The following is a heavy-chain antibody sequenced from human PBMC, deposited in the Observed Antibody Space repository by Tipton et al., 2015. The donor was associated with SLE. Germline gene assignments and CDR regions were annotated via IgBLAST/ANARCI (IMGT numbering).Heavy chain of an antibody. CDR3: ARRVIVNGYFDY. Sequence: TLSLTCAVYGGSFSGYYWSWIRQPPGKGLEWIGEINHSGSTNYNPSLKSRVTISVDTSKNQFSLKLSSVTAADTAAYYCARRVIVNGYFDYWGQGTLVTVSS. V-gene: IGHV4-34*01. J-gene: IGHJ4*02. D-gene: IGHD3-16*02. CDR1: GGSFSGYY. CDR2: INHSGST.